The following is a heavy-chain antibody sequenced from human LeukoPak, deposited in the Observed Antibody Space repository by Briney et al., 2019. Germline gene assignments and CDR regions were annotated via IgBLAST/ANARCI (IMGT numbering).Heavy chain of an antibody. V-gene: IGHV4-59*10. CDR2: IYTSGST. J-gene: IGHJ5*02. CDR1: GGSFSGYY. CDR3: ARVHGSGSPQYNWFDP. D-gene: IGHD3-10*01. Sequence: PSETLSLTCAVYGGSFSGYYWSWIRQPAGKGLEWIGRIYTSGSTNYNPSLKSRVTMSVDTSKNQFSLKLSSVTAADTAVYYCARVHGSGSPQYNWFDPWGQGTLVTVSS.